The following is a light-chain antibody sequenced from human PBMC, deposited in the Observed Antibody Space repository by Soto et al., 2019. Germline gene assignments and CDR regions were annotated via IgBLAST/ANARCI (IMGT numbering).Light chain of an antibody. Sequence: EIVLTQSPATLSLSPGERATLSCRASQSVSTYLAWYQQKPGQSPRLLIYDTSNRATGIPARFSGSGSGTDFTLTISSLEPEDFAVYYCQQRSYWPLTFGGGTKVDI. J-gene: IGKJ4*01. CDR1: QSVSTY. V-gene: IGKV3-11*01. CDR2: DTS. CDR3: QQRSYWPLT.